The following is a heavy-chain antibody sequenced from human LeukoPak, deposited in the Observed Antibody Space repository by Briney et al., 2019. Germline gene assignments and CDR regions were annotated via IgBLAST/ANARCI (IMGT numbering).Heavy chain of an antibody. Sequence: GGSLRLSCAASGFTFTTYVMTWVRQAPGKGLEWVSAISGSGGGTYYADSMKGRFTISRDNSKNTLYLQMNSLRAEDTAVYYCAKGVAPVGSWWGPNFDSWGQGTLVTVSS. CDR3: AKGVAPVGSWWGPNFDS. CDR2: ISGSGGGT. CDR1: GFTFTTYV. V-gene: IGHV3-23*01. D-gene: IGHD6-13*01. J-gene: IGHJ4*02.